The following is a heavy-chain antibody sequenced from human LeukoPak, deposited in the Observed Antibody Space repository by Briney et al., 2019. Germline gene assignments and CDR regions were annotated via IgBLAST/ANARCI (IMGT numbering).Heavy chain of an antibody. Sequence: GGSLRLSCAASGFTFSTFWMHWVRQAPGKGLEWVSAISGSGGSTDYADSVKGRFTISRDNSKNTLYLQMNSLRAEDTAVYYCAKKPDHVVVLTFFDSWGQGTLVTVSS. CDR3: AKKPDHVVVLTFFDS. CDR2: ISGSGGST. J-gene: IGHJ4*02. D-gene: IGHD3-22*01. V-gene: IGHV3-23*01. CDR1: GFTFSTFW.